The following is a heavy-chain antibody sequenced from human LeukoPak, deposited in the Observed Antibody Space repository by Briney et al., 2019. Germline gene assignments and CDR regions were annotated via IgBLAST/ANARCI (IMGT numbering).Heavy chain of an antibody. CDR1: GGSISSYY. V-gene: IGHV4-4*07. CDR3: ARVFEPQGYSYMEYFQH. Sequence: SETLSLTCTVSGGSISSYYWSWIRQPAGKGLEWIGRIYTSGSTNYNPSLKSRVTMSVDTSKNQFSLKLSSVTAADTAVYYCARVFEPQGYSYMEYFQHWGQGTLVTVSS. D-gene: IGHD5-18*01. CDR2: IYTSGST. J-gene: IGHJ1*01.